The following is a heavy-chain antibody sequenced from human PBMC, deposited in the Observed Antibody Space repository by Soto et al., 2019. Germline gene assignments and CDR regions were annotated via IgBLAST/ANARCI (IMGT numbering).Heavy chain of an antibody. Sequence: SVEVYWKASRVGFIKCIGTWVRQAPGLGLEWVGGIIPIFGTANYAQKFQGRVTITADESTSTSYMEVNNLRSEDTAVYYCAKVRYSSPMGYYYGMDVWGQGTTVTVSS. CDR3: AKVRYSSPMGYYYGMDV. V-gene: IGHV1-69*13. CDR2: IIPIFGTA. CDR1: RVGFIKCI. J-gene: IGHJ6*02. D-gene: IGHD6-19*01.